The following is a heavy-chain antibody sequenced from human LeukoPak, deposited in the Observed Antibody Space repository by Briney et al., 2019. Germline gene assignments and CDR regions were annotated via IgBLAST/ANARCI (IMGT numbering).Heavy chain of an antibody. D-gene: IGHD1-1*01. Sequence: ASVTVSCKASGYTFTTYAMHWVRQAPGQRLEWMGWINAGNGATKYSQKFQGRVTITRDTSATTAYMELNSLTSEDTAVYYCARDRWNDRGIWFDPWGQGTLVTVSS. CDR1: GYTFTTYA. CDR2: INAGNGAT. J-gene: IGHJ5*02. V-gene: IGHV1-3*01. CDR3: ARDRWNDRGIWFDP.